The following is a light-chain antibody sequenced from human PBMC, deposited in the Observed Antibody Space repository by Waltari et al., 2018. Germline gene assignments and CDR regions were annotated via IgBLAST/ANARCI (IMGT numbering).Light chain of an antibody. J-gene: IGLJ1*01. Sequence: SYVLTQPPSVSVAPGETARISCGGINIGTQSVHWYQQKPGQAPVMVINYDRARPSGIPEGFSGSNSGNTATLTISRVEPGDEADYDCQVGDSRNDQPEVFGSGTKVNVL. CDR2: YDR. CDR1: NIGTQS. CDR3: QVGDSRNDQPEV. V-gene: IGLV3-21*04.